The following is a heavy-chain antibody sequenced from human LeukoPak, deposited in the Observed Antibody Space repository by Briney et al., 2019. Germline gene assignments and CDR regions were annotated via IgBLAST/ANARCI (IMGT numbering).Heavy chain of an antibody. CDR3: ARDALTATGYIDP. D-gene: IGHD2-21*02. J-gene: IGHJ5*02. Sequence: PGGSLRLSCAASGFIFSNYYMHWVRQTPGKGLVWLSRISSDGSTIVYADSVRGRFSVSRDNAKNTLYLQMNSQRAEDTGVYYCARDALTATGYIDPWGQGTLVTVSS. CDR1: GFIFSNYY. V-gene: IGHV3-74*01. CDR2: ISSDGSTI.